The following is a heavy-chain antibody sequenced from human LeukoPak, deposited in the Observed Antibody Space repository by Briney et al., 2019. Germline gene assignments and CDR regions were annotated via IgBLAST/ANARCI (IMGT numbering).Heavy chain of an antibody. CDR3: ARDGRWLQFPFDY. CDR1: GGSFSGYY. Sequence: SETLSLTCAVYGGSFSGYYWSWIRQPPGKGLEWIGSIYYSGSTYYNPSLKSRVTISVDTSKNQFSLKLSSVTAADTAVYYCARDGRWLQFPFDYWGQGTLVTVSS. V-gene: IGHV4-34*01. D-gene: IGHD5-24*01. CDR2: IYYSGST. J-gene: IGHJ4*02.